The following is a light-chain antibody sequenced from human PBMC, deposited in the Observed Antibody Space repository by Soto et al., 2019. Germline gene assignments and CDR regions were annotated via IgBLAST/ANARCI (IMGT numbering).Light chain of an antibody. J-gene: IGLJ2*01. CDR1: SSNIGNNY. Sequence: QSVLTQPPSASGTPGQRVTISCSGSSSNIGNNYVFWYHQFPGTAPKLLVYRNNQRPSGVPDRFSSSKSGTSASLAITGLRSEDEADYYCAAWDDTLSGVVFGGGTQLTVL. CDR3: AAWDDTLSGVV. CDR2: RNN. V-gene: IGLV1-47*01.